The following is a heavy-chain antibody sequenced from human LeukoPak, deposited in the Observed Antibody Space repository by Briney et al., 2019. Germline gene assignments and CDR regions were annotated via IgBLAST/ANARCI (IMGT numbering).Heavy chain of an antibody. V-gene: IGHV4-38-2*02. D-gene: IGHD6-13*01. J-gene: IGHJ4*02. Sequence: SETLSLTCTVSGDSISSGNYWGWIRQPPGKGLEWIGSIYYSGSTYYNPSLKSRVTISVDTSKNQFSLKLSSVTAADTAVYYCASSRAAGTHYFDYWGQGTLVTVSS. CDR3: ASSRAAGTHYFDY. CDR1: GDSISSGNY. CDR2: IYYSGST.